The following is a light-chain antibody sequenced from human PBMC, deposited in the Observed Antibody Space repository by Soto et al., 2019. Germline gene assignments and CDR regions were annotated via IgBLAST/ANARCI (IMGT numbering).Light chain of an antibody. Sequence: EIVLTQSPGTLSLSPGESATLSCRASQSVSSSYLAWYQQKPGQAPRLLIYLASSRATGIPDRFSGSGSGTDFTLTISRLEPEDLAVYYCQQYGSSPPWTFGQGTKVDIK. V-gene: IGKV3-20*01. CDR1: QSVSSSY. CDR2: LAS. J-gene: IGKJ1*01. CDR3: QQYGSSPPWT.